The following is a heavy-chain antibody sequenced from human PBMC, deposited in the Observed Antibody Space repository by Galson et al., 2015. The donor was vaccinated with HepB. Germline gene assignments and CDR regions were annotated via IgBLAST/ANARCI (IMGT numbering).Heavy chain of an antibody. CDR3: ARLLYSYEGFDY. V-gene: IGHV3-11*06. Sequence: SLRLSCAASGFTFSDYYMSWIRQAPGKGLEWVSYISSSSSYTNYADSVKGRFTISRDNAKNSLYLQMNSLRAEDTAVYYCARLLYSYEGFDYWGQGTLVTVSS. CDR2: ISSSSSYT. D-gene: IGHD5-18*01. J-gene: IGHJ4*02. CDR1: GFTFSDYY.